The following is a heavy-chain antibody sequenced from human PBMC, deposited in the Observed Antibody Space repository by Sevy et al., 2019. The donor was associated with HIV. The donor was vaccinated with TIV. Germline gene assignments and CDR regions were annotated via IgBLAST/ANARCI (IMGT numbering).Heavy chain of an antibody. CDR1: GFRFSRFE. Sequence: GGSLRLSCAASGFRFSRFEMSWVRQAPGKGLEWVSYISNTGDSEYYSDPVNGRFTISRDTARNSLYLQMSSLRAEDTAIYYCTRDLPPSATTVAHFDYCGQGTLVTVSS. J-gene: IGHJ4*02. V-gene: IGHV3-48*03. D-gene: IGHD4-17*01. CDR2: ISNTGDSE. CDR3: TRDLPPSATTVAHFDY.